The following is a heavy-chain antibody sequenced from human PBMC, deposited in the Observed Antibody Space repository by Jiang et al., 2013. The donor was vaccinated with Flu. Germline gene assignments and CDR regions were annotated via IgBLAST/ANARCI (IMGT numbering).Heavy chain of an antibody. CDR3: ARTSGLRSPNYYYYYGMDV. V-gene: IGHV5-51*01. Sequence: GAEVKKPGESLKISCKGSGYSFTSYWIGWVRQMPGKGLEWMGIIYPGDSDTRYSPSFQGQVTISADKSISTAYLQWSSLKASDTAMYYCARTSGLRSPNYYYYYGMDVWGQGTTVTVSS. D-gene: IGHD6-25*01. CDR1: GYSFTSYW. J-gene: IGHJ6*02. CDR2: IYPGDSDT.